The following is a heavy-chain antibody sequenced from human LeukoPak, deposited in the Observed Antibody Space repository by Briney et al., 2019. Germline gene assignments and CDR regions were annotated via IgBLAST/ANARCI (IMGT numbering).Heavy chain of an antibody. CDR3: ARGHTYYDFWSGSAFDY. CDR1: GYTFAGYY. Sequence: ASVKVSCKASGYTFAGYYMHWVRQAPGQGLEWMGWINPNSGGTNYAQKLQGRVTMTTDTSTSTAYMELRSLRSDDTAVYYCARGHTYYDFWSGSAFDYWGQGTLVTVSS. J-gene: IGHJ4*02. CDR2: INPNSGGT. D-gene: IGHD3-3*01. V-gene: IGHV1-2*02.